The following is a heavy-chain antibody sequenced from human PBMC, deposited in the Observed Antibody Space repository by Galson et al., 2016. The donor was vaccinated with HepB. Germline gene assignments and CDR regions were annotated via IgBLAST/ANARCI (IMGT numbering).Heavy chain of an antibody. D-gene: IGHD2-2*03. CDR3: ARVGSGYDY. CDR1: GFTFGSYS. J-gene: IGHJ4*02. CDR2: TNGDGDSR. V-gene: IGHV3-64*02. Sequence: SLRLSCAASGFTFGSYSMHWVRQAPGQGLEYVSATNGDGDSRYYADSVTGRFTISRDNSKNMLYLRMDSLRSEDMAVYYCARVGSGYDYWGQGTLVTVSS.